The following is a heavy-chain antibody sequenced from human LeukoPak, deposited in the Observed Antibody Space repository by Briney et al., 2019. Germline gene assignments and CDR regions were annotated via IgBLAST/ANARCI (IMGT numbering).Heavy chain of an antibody. D-gene: IGHD3-22*01. CDR1: GGSISGYY. Sequence: NPSETLSLTCTVSGGSISGYYWSWIRQPPGKGLEWIGRIYTSGSTTYNPSLKSRVTMSVDTSKSQFSLKLSSVTAADTAVYFCACLTTAEAFDIWGQGTMVTVSS. J-gene: IGHJ3*02. CDR2: IYTSGST. CDR3: ACLTTAEAFDI. V-gene: IGHV4-4*07.